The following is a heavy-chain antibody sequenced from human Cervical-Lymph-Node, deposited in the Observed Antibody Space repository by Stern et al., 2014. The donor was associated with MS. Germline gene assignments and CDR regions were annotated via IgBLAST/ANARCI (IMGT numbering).Heavy chain of an antibody. CDR1: GYSFTKYA. CDR2: INTGNGNT. CDR3: ARDHVVEVAALPTGWLDP. V-gene: IGHV1-3*04. J-gene: IGHJ5*02. Sequence: VQLVESGAEVQKPGASVKVSCKASGYSFTKYAMHWVRQAPGQRLEWMGWINTGNGNTKYSQKFQGRVTFTRDTSATIAYMELSSLTSEDTAVYYCARDHVVEVAALPTGWLDPWGQGTLVIVSS. D-gene: IGHD2-15*01.